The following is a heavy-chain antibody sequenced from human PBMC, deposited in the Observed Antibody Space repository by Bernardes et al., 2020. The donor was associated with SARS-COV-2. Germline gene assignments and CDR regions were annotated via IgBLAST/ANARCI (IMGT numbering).Heavy chain of an antibody. V-gene: IGHV3-48*03. CDR3: VLYKYYYDIDV. CDR2: ISSSGRTT. CDR1: GVSFTNNE. Sequence: GGSPRLSCTFSGVSFTNNEMNWVRQAPGKGLEWLSYISSSGRTTYYADSVKGRFTISRDNAENSLYLHMNSLGAEDTAVYYCVLYKYYYDIDVWGQGTTVTVSS. J-gene: IGHJ6*02.